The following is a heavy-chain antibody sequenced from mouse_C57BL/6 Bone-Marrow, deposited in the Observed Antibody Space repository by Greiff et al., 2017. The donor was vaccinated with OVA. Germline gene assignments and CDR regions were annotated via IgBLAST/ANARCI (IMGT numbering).Heavy chain of an antibody. Sequence: QVQLQQPGAELVMPGASVKLSCKASGYTFTSYWMHWVKQRPGQGLEWIGEIDPSDSYTNYNQKFKGKSTLTVDKSSSTAYMQLSSLTSEDSAVYYCARSLCYDPFYYYAMDYWGQGTSVTVSS. CDR1: GYTFTSYW. CDR2: IDPSDSYT. J-gene: IGHJ4*01. D-gene: IGHD2-12*01. CDR3: ARSLCYDPFYYYAMDY. V-gene: IGHV1-69*01.